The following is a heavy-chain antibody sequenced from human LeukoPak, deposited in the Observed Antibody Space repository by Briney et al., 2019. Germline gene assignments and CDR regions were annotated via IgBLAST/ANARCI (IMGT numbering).Heavy chain of an antibody. Sequence: GGSLRLSCAASGFTFRSYAMHWVRQAPGKGLVWVALISYDGSIKSYADSVKGRFTISRDNSKNTLYVQMNSLRAEDTAVYYCAELGITMIGGVWGKGTTVTISS. CDR3: AELGITMIGGV. CDR2: ISYDGSIK. V-gene: IGHV3-30*04. D-gene: IGHD3-10*02. J-gene: IGHJ6*04. CDR1: GFTFRSYA.